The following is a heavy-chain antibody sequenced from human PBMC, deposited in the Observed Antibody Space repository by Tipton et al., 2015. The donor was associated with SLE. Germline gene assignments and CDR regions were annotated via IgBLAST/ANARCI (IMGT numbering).Heavy chain of an antibody. J-gene: IGHJ4*02. Sequence: SLRLSCAASGFTFSNAWMSWVRQAPGKGLEWVSTISGSGLYTYYVDPVKGRFTISRDNPKSTLYLQMNSLRAEDTAVYYCARLGATNEGTNFFDSWGQGTLVTVSS. CDR2: ISGSGLYT. D-gene: IGHD5-12*01. CDR3: ARLGATNEGTNFFDS. V-gene: IGHV3-23*01. CDR1: GFTFSNAW.